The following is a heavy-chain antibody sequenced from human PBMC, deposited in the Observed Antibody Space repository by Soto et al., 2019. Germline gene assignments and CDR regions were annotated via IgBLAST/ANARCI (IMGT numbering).Heavy chain of an antibody. CDR2: IYSSGTT. Sequence: EVQLVESGGGLIQPGGSLRLSCAASGFTVSSNYMSWVRQAPGKGLEWVSVIYSSGTTYYADSVKGRFTISRDNSKNTLYLHMNSLKAEDTAVYYCARDLPLSGGGYFDYWGQGTLVTVSS. CDR1: GFTVSSNY. CDR3: ARDLPLSGGGYFDY. V-gene: IGHV3-53*01. J-gene: IGHJ4*02. D-gene: IGHD3-16*01.